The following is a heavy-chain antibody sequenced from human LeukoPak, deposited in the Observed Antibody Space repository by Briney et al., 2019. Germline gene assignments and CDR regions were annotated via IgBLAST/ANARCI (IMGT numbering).Heavy chain of an antibody. Sequence: GGSLGLSCAASGFTFSSYWMSWVRQAPGKGRECVANIKQDGSEKYYVDSVRGRFTISRDNGKNSLYLQMNSLRAEDTAVYYCARDDGYGDYSDYWGQGTLATVSS. V-gene: IGHV3-7*01. CDR1: GFTFSSYW. CDR3: ARDDGYGDYSDY. CDR2: IKQDGSEK. D-gene: IGHD5-24*01. J-gene: IGHJ4*02.